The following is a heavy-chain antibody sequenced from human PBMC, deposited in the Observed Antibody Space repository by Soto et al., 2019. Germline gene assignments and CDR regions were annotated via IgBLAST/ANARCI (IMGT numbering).Heavy chain of an antibody. CDR2: IYYSGST. Sequence: SETLSLTCAVSGYSISSSNWWGWIRQPPGKGLEWIGYIYYSGSTYYNPSLKSRVTISVDTSKNQFSLKLSSVTAADTAVYYCASTRYCSGGSCSNWFDPWGQGTLVTVSS. CDR1: GYSISSSNW. CDR3: ASTRYCSGGSCSNWFDP. V-gene: IGHV4-28*01. D-gene: IGHD2-15*01. J-gene: IGHJ5*02.